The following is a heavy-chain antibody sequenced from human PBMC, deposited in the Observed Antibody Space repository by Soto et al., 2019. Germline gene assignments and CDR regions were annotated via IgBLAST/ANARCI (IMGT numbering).Heavy chain of an antibody. CDR1: GYSFTSQW. CDR2: IYPGDSNT. V-gene: IGHV5-51*01. Sequence: GESLKISCKGSGYSFTSQWIGWVRQMPGKGLEWMGVIYPGDSNTRYSPSFQGQVTISADKSISTAFLQWSSLKASDSAMYYCASRKITGDAFDFWGQGTMVTVSS. D-gene: IGHD1-20*01. J-gene: IGHJ3*01. CDR3: ASRKITGDAFDF.